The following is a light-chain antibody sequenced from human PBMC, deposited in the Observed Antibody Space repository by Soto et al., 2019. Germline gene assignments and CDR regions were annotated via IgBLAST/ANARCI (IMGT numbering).Light chain of an antibody. J-gene: IGLJ1*01. V-gene: IGLV2-23*02. CDR2: EVS. Sequence: SALPQPASVSVSPGQSITISCTGTSSDVGSYNLVSWYQQHPGKAPKLMIYEVSKRPSGVSNRFSGSKSGNTASLTISGLQAEDEADYYCCSYAGSSTYVFGNGTKVTVL. CDR3: CSYAGSSTYV. CDR1: SSDVGSYNL.